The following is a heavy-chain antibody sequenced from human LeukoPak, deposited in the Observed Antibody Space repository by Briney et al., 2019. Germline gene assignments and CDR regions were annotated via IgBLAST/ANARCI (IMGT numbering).Heavy chain of an antibody. J-gene: IGHJ4*02. D-gene: IGHD1-20*01. CDR1: GFTFSNYG. Sequence: GGPLRLSCAASGFTFSNYGMHWVRQAPGKGLEWVAFIRYDGSNKYYADSVKGRFTISRDNSKNTLYLQMNSLRAEDTAVYYCAKVLTGTTGGAFDYWGQGTLVTVSS. V-gene: IGHV3-30*02. CDR2: IRYDGSNK. CDR3: AKVLTGTTGGAFDY.